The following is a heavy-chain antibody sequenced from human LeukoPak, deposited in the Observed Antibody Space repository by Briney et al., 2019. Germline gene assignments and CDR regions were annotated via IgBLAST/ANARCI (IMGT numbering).Heavy chain of an antibody. V-gene: IGHV3-21*01. CDR2: ISTSSSYI. J-gene: IGHJ6*03. Sequence: GGSLRLSCAASGFTFSSYSMNWVRQAPGKGLEGVSSISTSSSYIYYADSVKGRFTISRDNAKNSLYLQMNSLRAEDTAVYYCARDQMAAASLYYYYYYMDVWGKGTTVTGSS. CDR1: GFTFSSYS. D-gene: IGHD6-13*01. CDR3: ARDQMAAASLYYYYYYMDV.